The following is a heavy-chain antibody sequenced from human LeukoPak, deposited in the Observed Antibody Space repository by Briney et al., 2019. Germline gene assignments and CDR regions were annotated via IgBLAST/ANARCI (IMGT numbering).Heavy chain of an antibody. CDR3: ARENYGEDY. J-gene: IGHJ4*02. CDR2: IRSKAYGGTT. Sequence: GGSLRLPCTASGFTFGDYAMSWVRQAPGKGLEWVGFIRSKAYGGTTEYAASVKGRFTISRDDSKTIAYLQMNSLKSEDTAVYYCARENYGEDYWGQGTLVTVSS. D-gene: IGHD4-17*01. CDR1: GFTFGDYA. V-gene: IGHV3-49*04.